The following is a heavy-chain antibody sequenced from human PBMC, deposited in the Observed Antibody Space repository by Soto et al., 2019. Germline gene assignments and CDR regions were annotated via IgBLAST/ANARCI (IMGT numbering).Heavy chain of an antibody. CDR2: MYYTGST. CDR1: GGSISSGDYY. J-gene: IGHJ4*02. CDR3: ARGGGLFDSSGYYSYYFDY. Sequence: QVQLQESGPGLVKPSQTLSLTCTVSGGSISSGDYYWSWIRQPPGKGLEWIGYMYYTGSTYYNSSLKSRVTISVDPSKNQFSLRLGSVTAADPAVYYCARGGGLFDSSGYYSYYFDYWGQGTLVTVSS. V-gene: IGHV4-30-4*01. D-gene: IGHD3-22*01.